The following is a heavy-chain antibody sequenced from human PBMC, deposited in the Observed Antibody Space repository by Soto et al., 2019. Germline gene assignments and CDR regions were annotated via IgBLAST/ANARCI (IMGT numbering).Heavy chain of an antibody. CDR1: GYTFTSYG. V-gene: IGHV1-18*01. Sequence: QVQLVQSGAEVKKPGASVKVSCKASGYTFTSYGIIWVRQAPGQGLEWMGWISAYNGNTNYAQKLQGRVTMTTDTSPSTAYMELRSLTPDDTAVYYCARDYLGYCSGGSCYPDYWGQGTLVSVSS. D-gene: IGHD2-15*01. J-gene: IGHJ4*02. CDR2: ISAYNGNT. CDR3: ARDYLGYCSGGSCYPDY.